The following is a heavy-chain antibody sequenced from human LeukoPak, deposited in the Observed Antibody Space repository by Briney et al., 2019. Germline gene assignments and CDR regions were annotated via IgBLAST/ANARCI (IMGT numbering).Heavy chain of an antibody. CDR1: GFTFSNYD. Sequence: GGSLRLSCAVSGFTFSNYDMNWVRQAPGKGPGWVTTISASGIHTYYADSAKGRFTISRDNSRNTLELQMNSLRGEDTAVYYCVRMVSGDSWGQGTLVTVTS. D-gene: IGHD2-8*01. V-gene: IGHV3-23*01. CDR3: VRMVSGDS. CDR2: ISASGIHT. J-gene: IGHJ4*02.